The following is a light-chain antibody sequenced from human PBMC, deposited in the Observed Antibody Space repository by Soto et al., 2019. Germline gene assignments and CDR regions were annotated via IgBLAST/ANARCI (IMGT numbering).Light chain of an antibody. V-gene: IGLV2-11*01. J-gene: IGLJ1*01. CDR1: SNDVGDYKY. CDR3: SSYAGTFV. Sequence: QSALTQPRSVSGSPGQSVTISCTGTSNDVGDYKYVSWYQQHSGKAPKLMIYDVTKRPSGVPGRFSGSKSGNTASLTISGLQAEDEGDYYCSSYAGTFVFGTGTKVTVL. CDR2: DVT.